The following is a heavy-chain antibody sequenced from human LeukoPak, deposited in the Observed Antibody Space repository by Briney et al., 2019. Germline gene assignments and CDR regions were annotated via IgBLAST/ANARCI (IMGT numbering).Heavy chain of an antibody. Sequence: GESLKISCKGSGYSFTSYWIGWVRQMPGKGLEWMGIIYPGDSDTRYSPSFQGQVTISADKSISTAYLQWSSLKASDTAMYYCARLASEFYYYGSGSYKQYYFDYWGQGTLVTVSS. CDR1: GYSFTSYW. CDR3: ARLASEFYYYGSGSYKQYYFDY. CDR2: IYPGDSDT. V-gene: IGHV5-51*01. D-gene: IGHD3-10*01. J-gene: IGHJ4*02.